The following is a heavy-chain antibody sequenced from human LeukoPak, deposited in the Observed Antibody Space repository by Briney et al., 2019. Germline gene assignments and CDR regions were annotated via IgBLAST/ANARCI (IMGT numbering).Heavy chain of an antibody. J-gene: IGHJ4*02. V-gene: IGHV3-23*01. CDR1: GFTFSSYA. Sequence: GGSLRLSCAASGFTFSSYAMSWVRQAPGKGLEWVSAISGSGGSTYYADSVKGRFTIPRDNSKNTLYLQMNSLRAEDTAVYYCAKTLWFGESYYFDYWGQGTLVTVSS. CDR2: ISGSGGST. D-gene: IGHD3-10*01. CDR3: AKTLWFGESYYFDY.